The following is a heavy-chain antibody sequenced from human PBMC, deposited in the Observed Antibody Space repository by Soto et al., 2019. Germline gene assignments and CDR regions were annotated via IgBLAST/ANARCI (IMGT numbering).Heavy chain of an antibody. J-gene: IGHJ4*02. CDR1: GFTFSSYW. CDR2: IKQDGSEK. Sequence: EVQLVESGGGLVQPGGSLRLSCVASGFTFSSYWMTWVRQAPGKGLEWVANIKQDGSEKYYVDSVKGRFTISRDNAKNSLNLQMNSLRAEDTAVYYCARALHNYDSGSYIGYWGQGTLVTVSS. CDR3: ARALHNYDSGSYIGY. D-gene: IGHD3-10*01. V-gene: IGHV3-7*01.